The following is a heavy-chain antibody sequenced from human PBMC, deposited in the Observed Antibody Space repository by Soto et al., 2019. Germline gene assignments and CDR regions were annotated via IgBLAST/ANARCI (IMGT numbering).Heavy chain of an antibody. D-gene: IGHD2-21*02. CDR3: ARDPVAYCGGDCRTFDY. V-gene: IGHV3-30-3*01. CDR2: ISYDGSNK. CDR1: GFTFSSYA. Sequence: QVQLVESGGGVVQPGRSLRLSCAASGFTFSSYAMHWVRQAPGKGLEWVAVISYDGSNKYYADSVKGRFTISRDNSKHXXYLQRNSLRAEDTAVYYCARDPVAYCGGDCRTFDYWGQGTLVTVSS. J-gene: IGHJ4*02.